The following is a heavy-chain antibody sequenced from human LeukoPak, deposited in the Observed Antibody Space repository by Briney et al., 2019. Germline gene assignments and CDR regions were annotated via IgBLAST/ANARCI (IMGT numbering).Heavy chain of an antibody. CDR1: GFSIDTYN. V-gene: IGHV3-21*01. J-gene: IGHJ4*02. CDR2: ITSGFSNI. Sequence: GGSLRLSCAASGFSIDTYNMHWVRQAPGKGLEWVSSITSGFSNIDYEDSVKGRFTISRDNAKNSLYLQMNSLRAEDTAVYYCARGKVVVAATLFDCWGQGTLVTVSS. D-gene: IGHD2-15*01. CDR3: ARGKVVVAATLFDC.